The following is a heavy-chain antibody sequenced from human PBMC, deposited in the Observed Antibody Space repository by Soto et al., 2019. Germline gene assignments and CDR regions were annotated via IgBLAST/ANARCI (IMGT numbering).Heavy chain of an antibody. CDR2: TYYRSKWYN. V-gene: IGHV6-1*01. J-gene: IGHJ6*02. D-gene: IGHD1-7*01. CDR1: GDSVSSNSAA. Sequence: PSETLSLTCAISGDSVSSNSAAWNWIRQSPSRGLEWLGRTYYRSKWYNDYAVSVKSRITINPDTSKNQFSLQLNSVTPEDTAVYYCAGDKSITGITAQYYYYYGMDVWGQGTTVTVSS. CDR3: AGDKSITGITAQYYYYYGMDV.